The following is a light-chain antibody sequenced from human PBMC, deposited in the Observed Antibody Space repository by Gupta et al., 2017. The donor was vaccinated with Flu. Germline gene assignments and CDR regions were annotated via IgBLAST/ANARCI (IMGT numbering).Light chain of an antibody. CDR1: ESVNNN. J-gene: IGKJ4*01. CDR2: GAS. V-gene: IGKV3-15*01. Sequence: EPVLTHSPATLSVSPGERATLSCMASESVNNNLAWYQQKPGQAPRRLVYGASTRATGISARFRGSWSGTECTLKISRVKAEDVVVYYCKQYKNWPLTFGGGTKVEIK. CDR3: KQYKNWPLT.